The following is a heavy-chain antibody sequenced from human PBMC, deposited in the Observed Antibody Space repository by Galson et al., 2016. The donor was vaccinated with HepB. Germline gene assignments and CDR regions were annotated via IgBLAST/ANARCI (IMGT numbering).Heavy chain of an antibody. J-gene: IGHJ5*01. D-gene: IGHD1-26*01. V-gene: IGHV3-49*03. CDR3: SRFWEPGYNWFDS. CDR2: IRSKLYGGAT. CDR1: GFTFGDYD. Sequence: SLRLSCAASGFTFGDYDMSWFRQAPGKGLELVGFIRSKLYGGATEYVASVQGRFTISRDDAKSIAYLQMSSLKTEDTAVYYCSRFWEPGYNWFDSWGQGTLVTVSS.